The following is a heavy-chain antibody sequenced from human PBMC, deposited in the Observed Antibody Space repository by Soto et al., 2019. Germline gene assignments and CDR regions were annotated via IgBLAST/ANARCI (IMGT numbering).Heavy chain of an antibody. V-gene: IGHV3-33*01. Sequence: QVQLVESGGGVVQPGRSLRLSCAASGFTFSSYGMHWVRQAPGKGLEWVAVIWYDGSNKYYADSVKGRFTISRDNSKNTLYLQMNSLRAEDTAVYYCARDFPTVTGAFDIWGQGTMVTVSS. CDR2: IWYDGSNK. J-gene: IGHJ3*02. CDR1: GFTFSSYG. CDR3: ARDFPTVTGAFDI. D-gene: IGHD4-17*01.